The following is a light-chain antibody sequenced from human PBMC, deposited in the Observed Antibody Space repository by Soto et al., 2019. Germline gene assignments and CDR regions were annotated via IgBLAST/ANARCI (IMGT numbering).Light chain of an antibody. CDR3: QQYSDSSGA. V-gene: IGKV1-5*01. CDR2: DAS. Sequence: IQVTQSPSTLSAPVGDRVTITCGASQSIGTWLAWYQQKPGKAPKLLIFDASTLESGVPSRFSGSGSGTDFTLTISSLQPDDFATYYCQQYSDSSGAFAQGTKVDIK. CDR1: QSIGTW. J-gene: IGKJ1*01.